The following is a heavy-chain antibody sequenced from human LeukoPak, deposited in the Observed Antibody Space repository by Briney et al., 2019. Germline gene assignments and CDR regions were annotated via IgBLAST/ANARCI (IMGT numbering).Heavy chain of an antibody. CDR1: GGSFSGYY. V-gene: IGHV4-34*01. D-gene: IGHD3-16*01. J-gene: IGHJ6*03. CDR2: INHSGST. Sequence: SETLSLTCAVYGGSFSGYYWSWIRQPPGKGLEWIGEINHSGSTNYNPSLKSRVTISVDTSKNQLSLKLSSVTAADTAVYYCARVVDPGGYYYFYYMGVWGKGTTVTVSS. CDR3: ARVVDPGGYYYFYYMGV.